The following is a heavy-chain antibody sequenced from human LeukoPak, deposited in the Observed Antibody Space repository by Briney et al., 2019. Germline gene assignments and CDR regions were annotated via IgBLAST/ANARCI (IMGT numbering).Heavy chain of an antibody. D-gene: IGHD2-2*01. CDR3: AREGSTSPNWFDR. V-gene: IGHV1-69*05. J-gene: IGHJ5*02. Sequence: SVKVSCKASGGTFSSYAISWVRQAPRQGLEWMGGIIPIFGTANYAQKFHGRVTITTDESTSTAYMELSSLRSEDTAVYYCAREGSTSPNWFDRWGQGTLVTVSS. CDR1: GGTFSSYA. CDR2: IIPIFGTA.